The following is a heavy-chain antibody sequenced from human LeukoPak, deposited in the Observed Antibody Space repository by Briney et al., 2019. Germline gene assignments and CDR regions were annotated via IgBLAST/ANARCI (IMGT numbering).Heavy chain of an antibody. D-gene: IGHD3-22*01. CDR1: GGSFSGYY. CDR3: ARHSHYYESRDSLAY. CDR2: INHSGST. J-gene: IGHJ4*01. Sequence: SETLSLTCAVYGGSFSGYYWSWIRQPPGKGLEWIGEINHSGSTNYNPSLKSRVTMSVDTSKNQFSLKLSSVTAADTAVYYCARHSHYYESRDSLAYWGQGTLVTVSS. V-gene: IGHV4-34*01.